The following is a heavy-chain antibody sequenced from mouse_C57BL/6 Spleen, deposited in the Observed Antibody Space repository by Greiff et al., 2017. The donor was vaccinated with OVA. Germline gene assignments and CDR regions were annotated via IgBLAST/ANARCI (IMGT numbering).Heavy chain of an antibody. CDR3: ARQAYGSRYFDY. V-gene: IGHV5-12*01. J-gene: IGHJ2*01. D-gene: IGHD1-1*01. Sequence: EVKLVESGGGLVQPGGSLKLSCAASGFTFSDYYMYWVRQTPEKRLEWVAYISNGGGSTYYPDTVKGRFTISRDNAKNTLYLQMSRLKSEDTAMYYCARQAYGSRYFDYWGQGTTLTVSS. CDR1: GFTFSDYY. CDR2: ISNGGGST.